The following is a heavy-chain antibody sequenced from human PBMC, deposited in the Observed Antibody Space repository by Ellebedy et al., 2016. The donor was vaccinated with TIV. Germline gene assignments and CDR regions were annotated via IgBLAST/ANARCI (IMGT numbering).Heavy chain of an antibody. CDR1: GDSINGYY. Sequence: SETLSLTXTVSGDSINGYYWTWIRQPPRKGLEWIAYIYYNESTNYNPSLKSRVTISVDTSKNHFSLKLSSVTAADTAVYYCARGYGSGLFHYYGMDVWGQGTTVTVSS. CDR2: IYYNEST. D-gene: IGHD3-10*01. CDR3: ARGYGSGLFHYYGMDV. J-gene: IGHJ6*02. V-gene: IGHV4-59*01.